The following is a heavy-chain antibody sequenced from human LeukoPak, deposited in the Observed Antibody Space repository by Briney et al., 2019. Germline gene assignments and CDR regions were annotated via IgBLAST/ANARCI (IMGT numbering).Heavy chain of an antibody. CDR2: INHSGST. J-gene: IGHJ4*02. Sequence: NASETLSLTCAVYGGSFSGYYWSWIRQPPGKGLEWIGEINHSGSTNYNPSLKSRVTISVDTSKNQFSLKLSSVTAADTAVYYCARGLSGYDYHFDYWGQGTLVTVPS. CDR3: ARGLSGYDYHFDY. V-gene: IGHV4-34*01. CDR1: GGSFSGYY. D-gene: IGHD5-12*01.